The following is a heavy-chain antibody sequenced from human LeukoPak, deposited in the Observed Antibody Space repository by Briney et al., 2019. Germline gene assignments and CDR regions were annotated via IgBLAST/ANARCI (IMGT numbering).Heavy chain of an antibody. CDR1: GGSISSGGYY. CDR2: IYYSGST. CDR3: ARDAWNYYDSSGYLFDP. Sequence: SETLSLTCTVSGGSISSGGYYWSWIRQHPGKGLEWIGYIYYSGSTYYNPSLKSRVTISVDTSKNQFSLKLSSVTAAGTAVYYCARDAWNYYDSSGYLFDPWGQGTLVTVSS. D-gene: IGHD3-22*01. V-gene: IGHV4-31*03. J-gene: IGHJ5*02.